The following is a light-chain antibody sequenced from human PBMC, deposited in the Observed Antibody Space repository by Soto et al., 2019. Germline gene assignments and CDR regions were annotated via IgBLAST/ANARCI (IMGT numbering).Light chain of an antibody. V-gene: IGKV3-15*01. CDR2: DAS. CDR1: QSVSSN. CDR3: QQYDNWPPFT. Sequence: EIVMTQSPATLSVSPGERATLSCRAGQSVSSNLAWYQQTPGQAPRLLIYDASTRATGIPVRFSGSGSGTDVTLTISSLRSEDFAVYYCQQYDNWPPFTFVPGTKVDIK. J-gene: IGKJ3*01.